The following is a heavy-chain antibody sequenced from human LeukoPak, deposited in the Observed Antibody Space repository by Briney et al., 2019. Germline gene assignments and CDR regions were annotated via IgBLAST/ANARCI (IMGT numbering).Heavy chain of an antibody. Sequence: SETLSLTCAVSGGSISKTNWWSWVRQSPGTGLEWIGEIWHSGYTNYNPSLKSRVTISVDTSKNQFSLKLNSVTASDTAVFYCAANSADYNTLGSSYKVWGQGTLVTVSS. V-gene: IGHV4-4*02. D-gene: IGHD3-10*01. CDR2: IWHSGYT. CDR3: AANSADYNTLGSSYKV. J-gene: IGHJ4*02. CDR1: GGSISKTNW.